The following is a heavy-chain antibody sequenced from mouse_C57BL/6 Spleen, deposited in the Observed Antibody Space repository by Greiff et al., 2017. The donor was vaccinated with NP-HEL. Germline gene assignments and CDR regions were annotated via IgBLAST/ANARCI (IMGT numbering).Heavy chain of an antibody. CDR3: ARSGDGYWYFDF. J-gene: IGHJ1*03. V-gene: IGHV1-80*01. CDR1: GYAFSSYW. CDR2: IYPGGGDT. Sequence: VQLQQSGAELVKPGASVKISCKASGYAFSSYWMNWVKQRPGKGLEWIGQIYPGGGDTNYNGKFKGKATLTADKSSSTAYMQLSSPTSEDSAVYFCARSGDGYWYFDFWGTGTTVTVSS. D-gene: IGHD2-3*01.